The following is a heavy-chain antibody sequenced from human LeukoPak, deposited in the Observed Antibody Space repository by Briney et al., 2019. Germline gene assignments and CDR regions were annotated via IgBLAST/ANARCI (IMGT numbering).Heavy chain of an antibody. CDR3: ARDWRYCSVGSCSYYFDY. D-gene: IGHD2-15*01. V-gene: IGHV4-4*07. Sequence: SETLSLTCSVSGVSISSHYWSWIRQPPGEGLEWIGRTYTSGSTNYNPALNSRVTISVDKSKNHLSLNLSSVTAADTAFYYCARDWRYCSVGSCSYYFDYWGQGALVTVSS. CDR2: TYTSGST. CDR1: GVSISSHY. J-gene: IGHJ4*02.